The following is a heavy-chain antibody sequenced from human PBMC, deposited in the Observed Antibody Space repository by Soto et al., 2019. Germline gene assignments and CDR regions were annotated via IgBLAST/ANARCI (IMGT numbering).Heavy chain of an antibody. CDR1: GFTFSSYG. Sequence: QVQLVESGGGVVQPGRSLRLSCAASGFTFSSYGMHWVRRAPGKGLEWVAVISYDGSNKYYADSVKGRFTISRDNSKNTLYLQMNSLRAEDTAVYYCAKALLRYSGSSLFDYWGQGTLVTVSS. CDR2: ISYDGSNK. CDR3: AKALLRYSGSSLFDY. J-gene: IGHJ4*02. D-gene: IGHD1-26*01. V-gene: IGHV3-30*18.